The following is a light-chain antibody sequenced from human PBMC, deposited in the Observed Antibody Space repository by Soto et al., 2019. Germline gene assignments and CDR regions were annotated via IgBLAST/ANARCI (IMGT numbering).Light chain of an antibody. CDR3: AQYGRSPPKT. CDR2: GAS. Sequence: DTVLTQSPGTLSLSPGERATLSCRASQSVTGSYLAWYQQKPGQAPRLLIYGASTRATGIPDRFSGSGSGTDFTLTSSRLEPEDFAVYYCAQYGRSPPKTFGRGTKVEIK. J-gene: IGKJ1*01. CDR1: QSVTGSY. V-gene: IGKV3-20*01.